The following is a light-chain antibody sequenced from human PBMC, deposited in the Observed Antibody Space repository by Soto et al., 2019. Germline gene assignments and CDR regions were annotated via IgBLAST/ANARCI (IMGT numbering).Light chain of an antibody. CDR3: QQYNNWPRT. CDR2: DAS. CDR1: QSVSSSY. Sequence: EIVLTQSPATLSLSPGERATLSCGASQSVSSSYLAWYQQKPGLAPRLLIYDASSRATGIPDRFTASGSGTEFTLTISSLQSEDFAVYYCQQYNNWPRTFGQGTKVDIK. J-gene: IGKJ1*01. V-gene: IGKV3D-20*01.